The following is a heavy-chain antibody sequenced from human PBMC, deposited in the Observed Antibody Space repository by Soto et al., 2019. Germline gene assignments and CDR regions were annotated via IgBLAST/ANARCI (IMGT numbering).Heavy chain of an antibody. V-gene: IGHV1-69*13. D-gene: IGHD1-1*01. J-gene: IGHJ6*02. CDR1: GGTFSSYA. CDR3: ARVGTVYLYYYYGMDV. Sequence: ASVKVSCKASGGTFSSYAISWVRQAPGQGLEWMGGIIPIFGTANYAQKFQGRVTITADESTSTAYMELSSLRSEDTAVYYCARVGTVYLYYYYGMDVWGQGTTVTAP. CDR2: IIPIFGTA.